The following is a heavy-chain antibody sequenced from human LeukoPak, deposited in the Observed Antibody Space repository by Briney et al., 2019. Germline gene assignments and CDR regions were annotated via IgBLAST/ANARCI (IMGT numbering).Heavy chain of an antibody. V-gene: IGHV3-21*01. CDR2: ISTRGTYI. D-gene: IGHD3-3*01. Sequence: GGSLRLSCAASGFSFNSYIMNWVRQAPGKGLEWVSSISTRGTYIYYADSVKGRFTISRDNARNSLYLQMDSLRAEDTAVYYCARGGQPNSYNVLSGYSTPDYWGQGTLVTVPS. CDR3: ARGGQPNSYNVLSGYSTPDY. J-gene: IGHJ4*02. CDR1: GFSFNSYI.